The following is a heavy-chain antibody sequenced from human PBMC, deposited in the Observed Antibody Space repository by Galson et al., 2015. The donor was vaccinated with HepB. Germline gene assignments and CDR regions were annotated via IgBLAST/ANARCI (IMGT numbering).Heavy chain of an antibody. V-gene: IGHV3-33*06. CDR1: GFTFSSFG. CDR3: AKEALPDYGGVTGLDY. Sequence: SLRLSCAASGFTFSSFGMHWVRQAPGKGLEWVAVIWYDGSNKYYADSVKGRFTISRDTSKNTLYLQMSSLRADDTAVYFCAKEALPDYGGVTGLDYWGQGTLVTVSP. CDR2: IWYDGSNK. J-gene: IGHJ4*02. D-gene: IGHD4-23*01.